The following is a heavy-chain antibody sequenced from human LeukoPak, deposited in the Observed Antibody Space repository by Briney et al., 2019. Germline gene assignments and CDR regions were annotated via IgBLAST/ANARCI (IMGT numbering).Heavy chain of an antibody. V-gene: IGHV4-39*01. CDR2: IYYSGST. CDR1: GGSISSSSYY. D-gene: IGHD6-25*01. Sequence: SETLSLTCTVSGGSISSSSYYWGWIRQPPGKGLEWIGSIYYSGSTYYNPSLKSRVTISVDTSKNQFSLKLSSVTAADTAVYYCARFRAKQRIGWFDPWGQGTLVTVSS. J-gene: IGHJ5*02. CDR3: ARFRAKQRIGWFDP.